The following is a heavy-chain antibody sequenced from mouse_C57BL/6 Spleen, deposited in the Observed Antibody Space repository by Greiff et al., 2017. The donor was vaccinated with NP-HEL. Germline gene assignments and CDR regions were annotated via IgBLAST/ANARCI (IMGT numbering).Heavy chain of an antibody. V-gene: IGHV1-26*01. CDR2: INPNNGGT. D-gene: IGHD1-1*01. CDR1: GYTFTDYY. CDR3: PRGYYGSW. J-gene: IGHJ3*01. Sequence: EVQLQQSGPELVKPGASVKISCKASGYTFTDYYMNWVKQSHGKSLEWIGDINPNNGGTSYNQKFKGKATLTVDKSSSTAYMELRSLTSEDSAVYYCPRGYYGSWGGQGTLVTVSA.